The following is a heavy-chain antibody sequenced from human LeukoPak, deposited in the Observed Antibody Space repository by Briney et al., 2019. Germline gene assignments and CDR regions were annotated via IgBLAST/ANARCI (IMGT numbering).Heavy chain of an antibody. Sequence: GESLKISCKGSGYSFTSYWISWVRQMPGKGLEWMGRIDPSDSYTNYSPSFQGHVTISADKSISTAYLQWSSLKASDTAMYCWGRHSGGERLWWERDYWGQGTLVTVSS. J-gene: IGHJ4*02. CDR1: GYSFTSYW. CDR3: GRHSGGERLWWERDY. CDR2: IDPSDSYT. V-gene: IGHV5-10-1*01. D-gene: IGHD2-21*01.